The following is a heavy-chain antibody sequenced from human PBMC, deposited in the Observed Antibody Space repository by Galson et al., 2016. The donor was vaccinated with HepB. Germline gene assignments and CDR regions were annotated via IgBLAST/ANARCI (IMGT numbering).Heavy chain of an antibody. D-gene: IGHD3-22*01. CDR3: ARDSYDRGGYLGH. J-gene: IGHJ4*02. CDR2: IDPNDGRT. Sequence: SVKVSCKASGYTFINYYIHWVRQAPGQGLEWMGMIDPNDGRTRYAPKSQGRITMTRDTSTSAVHMDLRSLRSVDTALYYCARDSYDRGGYLGHWDQGALVTVSS. CDR1: GYTFINYY. V-gene: IGHV1-46*01.